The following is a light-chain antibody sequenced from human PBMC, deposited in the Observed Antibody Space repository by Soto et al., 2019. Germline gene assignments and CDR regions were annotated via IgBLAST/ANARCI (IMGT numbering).Light chain of an antibody. Sequence: EIVLTQSPGTLSLSPGERATLSCRASQSVSSSYLGWYQQKPGQAPRLLIYGGSSRATGIPDRFSGSGSGTDFTLTISRLEPEDVAVYYWQQYGSLPRTFGQGTKLEIK. CDR3: QQYGSLPRT. J-gene: IGKJ2*01. CDR2: GGS. V-gene: IGKV3-20*01. CDR1: QSVSSSY.